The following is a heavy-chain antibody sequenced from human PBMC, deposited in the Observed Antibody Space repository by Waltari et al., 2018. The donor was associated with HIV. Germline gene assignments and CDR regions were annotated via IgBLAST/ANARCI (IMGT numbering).Heavy chain of an antibody. CDR2: IIPVFNEP. V-gene: IGHV1-69*12. CDR1: GGSFTTYT. D-gene: IGHD2-15*01. Sequence: QVQLVQSGAEAKKPGSSVRVSCKASGGSFTTYTINWVRQAPGQGLEWIGGIIPVFNEPNYAQKVRDRVTLTADESTATAYMELRSLRAEDTAIYFCARDPLSGGNYLHALDVWGQGTTVTVSS. J-gene: IGHJ6*02. CDR3: ARDPLSGGNYLHALDV.